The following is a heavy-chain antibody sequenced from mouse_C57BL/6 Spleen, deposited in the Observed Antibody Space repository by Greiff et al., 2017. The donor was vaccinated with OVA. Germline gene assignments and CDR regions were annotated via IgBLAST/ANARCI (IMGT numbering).Heavy chain of an antibody. V-gene: IGHV1-26*01. CDR1: GYTFTDYY. CDR3: ARNYYGSSYHFDV. Sequence: EVQLQQSGPELVKPGASVKISCKASGYTFTDYYMNWVKQSHGKSLEWIGDINPNNGGTSYNQKFKGKATLTVDKSSSTAYMELRSLTSEDSAVYYCARNYYGSSYHFDVWGTGTTVTVSS. CDR2: INPNNGGT. J-gene: IGHJ1*03. D-gene: IGHD1-1*01.